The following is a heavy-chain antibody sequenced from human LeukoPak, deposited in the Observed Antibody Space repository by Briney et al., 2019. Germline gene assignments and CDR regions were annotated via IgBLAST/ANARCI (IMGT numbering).Heavy chain of an antibody. CDR3: ARELIAAAVYFDS. Sequence: LRLSCAASGFTFSSYAMSWVRQPPGKGLEWIGYIYYSGNTYYNPSLKSRVTMSVDTSKNQFSLKLSSVTAADTAVYYCARELIAAAVYFDSWGQGTLVTVSS. J-gene: IGHJ4*02. D-gene: IGHD6-13*01. V-gene: IGHV4-30-4*08. CDR2: IYYSGNT. CDR1: GFTFSSYA.